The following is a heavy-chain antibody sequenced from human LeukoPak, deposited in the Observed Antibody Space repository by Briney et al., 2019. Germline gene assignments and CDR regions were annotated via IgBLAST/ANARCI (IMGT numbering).Heavy chain of an antibody. Sequence: GGSLRLSCTASGFPFIEYSMNWVRQAPGKGLEWITYIGIDSGNTKYADSVRGRFTISADKAKNSLYLQMNSLRVEDTAVYYCARDHNYAFDNWGQGTLVSVAS. CDR2: IGIDSGNT. J-gene: IGHJ4*02. D-gene: IGHD1-1*01. CDR1: GFPFIEYS. V-gene: IGHV3-48*01. CDR3: ARDHNYAFDN.